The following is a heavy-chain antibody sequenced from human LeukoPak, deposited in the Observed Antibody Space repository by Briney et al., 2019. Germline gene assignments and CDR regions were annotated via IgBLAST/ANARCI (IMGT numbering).Heavy chain of an antibody. CDR2: ISYDGSNK. Sequence: PGRSLRLSCAASGFTFSSYAMHWVRQAPGKGLEWVAVISYDGSNKYYADSVKGRFTISRDNSKNTLYLQMNSLRAEDTAVYYCARGDDILTGYYMDWGQGTLVTVSS. CDR1: GFTFSSYA. D-gene: IGHD3-9*01. CDR3: ARGDDILTGYYMD. V-gene: IGHV3-30-3*01. J-gene: IGHJ4*02.